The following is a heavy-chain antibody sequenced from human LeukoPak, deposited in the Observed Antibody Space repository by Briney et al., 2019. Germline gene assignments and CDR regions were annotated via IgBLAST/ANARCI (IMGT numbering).Heavy chain of an antibody. V-gene: IGHV1-2*02. CDR1: GGTFSSYA. D-gene: IGHD3-3*01. J-gene: IGHJ5*02. Sequence: ASVKVSCKASGGTFSSYAISWVRQAPGQGLEWMGWINPNSGGTNYAQKFQGRVTMTRDTSISTAYMELSRLRSDDTAVYYCARDDPIKARPYYDFWSGYYTSWFDPWGQGTLVTVSS. CDR2: INPNSGGT. CDR3: ARDDPIKARPYYDFWSGYYTSWFDP.